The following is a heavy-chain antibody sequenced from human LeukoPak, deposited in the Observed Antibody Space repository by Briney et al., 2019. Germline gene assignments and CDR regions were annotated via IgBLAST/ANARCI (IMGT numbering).Heavy chain of an antibody. V-gene: IGHV3-48*03. CDR1: GFTFSSYE. CDR3: AKGTSYNWNDGWFDP. D-gene: IGHD1-20*01. CDR2: ISSSGSTI. J-gene: IGHJ5*02. Sequence: GGSLRLSCAASGFTFSSYEMNWVRQAPGKGLEWVSYISSSGSTIYYADSVKGRFTISRDNAKNSLYLQMNSLRAEDTAVYYCAKGTSYNWNDGWFDPWGNGILVTVSS.